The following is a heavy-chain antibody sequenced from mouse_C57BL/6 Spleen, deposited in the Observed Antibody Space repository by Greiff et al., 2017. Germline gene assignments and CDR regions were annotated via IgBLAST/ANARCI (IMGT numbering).Heavy chain of an antibody. CDR1: GYTFTSYW. J-gene: IGHJ2*01. D-gene: IGHD1-1*01. Sequence: VQLQQPGAELVKPGASVKLSCKASGYTFTSYWMHWVKQRPGQGLEWIGMIHPNSGSTNYNERFKSKATLTVDKSSSTAYMQLSSLTSEDSAVYYCAKGYGSMDFDYWGQGTTLTVSS. CDR2: IHPNSGST. CDR3: AKGYGSMDFDY. V-gene: IGHV1-64*01.